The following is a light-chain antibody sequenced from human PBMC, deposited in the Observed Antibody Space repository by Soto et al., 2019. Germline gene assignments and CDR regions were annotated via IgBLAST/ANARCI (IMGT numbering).Light chain of an antibody. Sequence: NFMLTQPLSVSESPGKTVTISCTRSSGNIASGFVQWYQQRPGSAPPTVIYEDNQRPSGVPDRFSGSIDTSSNSATLTISGLKTEDEADDYCQSYHSSYPYVFGTGTKLTVL. CDR2: EDN. J-gene: IGLJ1*01. CDR3: QSYHSSYPYV. CDR1: SGNIASGF. V-gene: IGLV6-57*03.